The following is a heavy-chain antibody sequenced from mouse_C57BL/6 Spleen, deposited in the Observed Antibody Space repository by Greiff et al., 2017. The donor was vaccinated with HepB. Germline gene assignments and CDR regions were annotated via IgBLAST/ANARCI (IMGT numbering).Heavy chain of an antibody. V-gene: IGHV1-72*01. Sequence: QVHVKQPGAELVKPGASVKLSCKASGYTFTSYWMHWVKQRPGRGLEWIGRIDPNSGGTKYNEKFKSKATLTVDKPSSTAYMQLSSLTSEDSAVYYCARGSSGLYYFDYWGQGTTLTVSS. J-gene: IGHJ2*01. CDR2: IDPNSGGT. D-gene: IGHD3-2*02. CDR3: ARGSSGLYYFDY. CDR1: GYTFTSYW.